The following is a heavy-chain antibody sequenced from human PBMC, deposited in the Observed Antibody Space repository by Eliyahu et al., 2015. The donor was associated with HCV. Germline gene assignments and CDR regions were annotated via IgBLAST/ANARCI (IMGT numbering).Heavy chain of an antibody. V-gene: IGHV3-23*01. J-gene: IGHJ6*02. CDR2: ISGRGDNT. D-gene: IGHD3-10*01. CDR3: AKPYYYGSVEPRYYYYAMDV. Sequence: EVQLLESGGGLVQPGGSLRLSCXTASGFTFSSYAMIWVRQAPGKGLEWVSAISGRGDNTYYADSVKGRFTISRDSSKNTLYLQMNSLRAEDTAVYYCAKPYYYGSVEPRYYYYAMDVWGQGTTVTVSS. CDR1: GFTFSSYA.